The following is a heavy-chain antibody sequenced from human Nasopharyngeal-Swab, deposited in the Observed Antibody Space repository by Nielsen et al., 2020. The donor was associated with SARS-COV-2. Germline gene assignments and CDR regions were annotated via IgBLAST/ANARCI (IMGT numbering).Heavy chain of an antibody. CDR1: GFTFSSYA. CDR2: ISSSGSTI. V-gene: IGHV3-48*03. D-gene: IGHD3-22*01. CDR3: ARHYYDTRAVWFDP. J-gene: IGHJ5*02. Sequence: GESLKLSCAASGFTFSSYAMHWVRQAPGKGLEWVSYISSSGSTIYYADSVKGRFTISRDNAKNSLYLQMNSLRAEDTAVYYCARHYYDTRAVWFDPWGQGTLVTVSS.